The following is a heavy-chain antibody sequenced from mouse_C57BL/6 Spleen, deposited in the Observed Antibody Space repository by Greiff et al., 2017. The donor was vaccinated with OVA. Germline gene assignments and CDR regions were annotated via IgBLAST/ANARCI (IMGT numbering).Heavy chain of an antibody. J-gene: IGHJ2*01. V-gene: IGHV1-64*01. CDR3: ARWHSNYGGDY. CDR2: IHPNSGST. Sequence: VQLQQPGAELVKPGASVKLSCKASGYTFTSYWMHWVKQRPGQGLEWIGMIHPNSGSTNYNEKFKSKATLTVDKSSSTAYMQLSSLTSEDSAVYYCARWHSNYGGDYWGQGTTLTVSS. D-gene: IGHD2-5*01. CDR1: GYTFTSYW.